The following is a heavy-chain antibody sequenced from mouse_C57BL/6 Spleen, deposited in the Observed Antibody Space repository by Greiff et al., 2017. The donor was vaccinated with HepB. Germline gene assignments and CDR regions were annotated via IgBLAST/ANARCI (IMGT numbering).Heavy chain of an antibody. J-gene: IGHJ1*03. D-gene: IGHD1-1*01. CDR3: APIYYYGPWYFDV. V-gene: IGHV1-26*01. Sequence: VQLQQSGPELVKPGASVKISCKASGYTFTDYYMNWVKQSHGKSLEWIGDINPNNGGTSYNQKFKGKATLTVDKSSSTAYMELRSLTSEDSAVYYCAPIYYYGPWYFDVWGTGTTVTVSS. CDR1: GYTFTDYY. CDR2: INPNNGGT.